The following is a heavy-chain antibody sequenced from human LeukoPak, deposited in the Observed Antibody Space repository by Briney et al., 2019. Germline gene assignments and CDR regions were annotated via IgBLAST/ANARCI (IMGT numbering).Heavy chain of an antibody. CDR1: GFTFSSNA. J-gene: IGHJ4*02. D-gene: IGHD3-22*01. Sequence: GGSLRLSCAASGFTFSSNAMSWVRQAPGKGLEWVSAISGSGGSTYYADSVKGRFTISRDNSKNTLYLQMNSLRAEDTAVYYCAKDLWAMIVVVTTNWGQGTLVTVSS. CDR3: AKDLWAMIVVVTTN. V-gene: IGHV3-23*01. CDR2: ISGSGGST.